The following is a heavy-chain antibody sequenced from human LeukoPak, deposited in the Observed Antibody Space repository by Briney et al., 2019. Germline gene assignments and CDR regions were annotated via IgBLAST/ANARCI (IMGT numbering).Heavy chain of an antibody. CDR2: IYYSGST. CDR1: GGSISRYY. D-gene: IGHD2-21*01. V-gene: IGHV4-59*01. Sequence: SETLSLTCTVSGGSISRYYWSWIRQPPGKGLEWIGYIYYSGSTNYNPSLKSRVTISVDTSKSQFSLKLSSVTAADTAVYYCTRGAYPDAFDIWGQGTMVTVSS. CDR3: TRGAYPDAFDI. J-gene: IGHJ3*02.